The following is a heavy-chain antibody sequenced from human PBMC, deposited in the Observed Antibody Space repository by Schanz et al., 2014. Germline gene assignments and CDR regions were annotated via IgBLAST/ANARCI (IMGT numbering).Heavy chain of an antibody. Sequence: EVQLLESGGGLVQPGGSLRLSCAAYGFTLSSYAMHWVRQAPGKGLEWVSSISHSGGSKYYADSVKGRFTISRDNSRNTLYLQMNSLRTEDTAVYYCASPSGYSDYGTYFDFWGQGTLVTVSS. D-gene: IGHD5-12*01. CDR1: GFTLSSYA. CDR2: ISHSGGSK. J-gene: IGHJ4*02. CDR3: ASPSGYSDYGTYFDF. V-gene: IGHV3-23*01.